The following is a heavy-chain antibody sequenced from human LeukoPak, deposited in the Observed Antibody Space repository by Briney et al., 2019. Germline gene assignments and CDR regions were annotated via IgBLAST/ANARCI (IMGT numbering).Heavy chain of an antibody. D-gene: IGHD3-22*01. Sequence: QTGGSLRLSCAASGFTFSSYAMSWVRQAPGKGLEWVSAISGSGGSTYYADSVKGRFTISRDNSKNTLYLQMNSLRAEDTAVYYCAIGPDSSGYWPLLGGADYWGQGTLVTVSS. J-gene: IGHJ4*02. V-gene: IGHV3-23*01. CDR2: ISGSGGST. CDR3: AIGPDSSGYWPLLGGADY. CDR1: GFTFSSYA.